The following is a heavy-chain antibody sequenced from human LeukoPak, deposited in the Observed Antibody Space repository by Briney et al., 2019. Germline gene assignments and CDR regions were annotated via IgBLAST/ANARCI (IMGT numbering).Heavy chain of an antibody. J-gene: IGHJ5*02. CDR2: IFYSGAT. V-gene: IGHV4-30-4*01. D-gene: IGHD2-2*01. CDR1: GGSIRSADHY. Sequence: SETLSLTCTVSGGSIRSADHYWSWIRQPPGKGLEWVGYIFYSGATYYNPSLKSRVTISVDTSKNQFSLKLSSVTAADTAVYYCGRAFAPIVVVPAAPNWLDPWGQGTLVTVSS. CDR3: GRAFAPIVVVPAAPNWLDP.